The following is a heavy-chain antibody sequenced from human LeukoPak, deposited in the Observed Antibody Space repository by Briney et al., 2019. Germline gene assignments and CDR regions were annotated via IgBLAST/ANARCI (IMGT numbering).Heavy chain of an antibody. V-gene: IGHV4-59*01. CDR2: IFYSGST. J-gene: IGHJ3*02. Sequence: SETLSLTCTVSGDSISRFYWSWIRQPPGKGLEWIGYIFYSGSTNYNPSLKSRVTKSLDTSKKYFSLRLNSVTAVDTAVYYCARVGITDSFDIWGQGTMVTVSS. CDR3: ARVGITDSFDI. CDR1: GDSISRFY. D-gene: IGHD3-10*01.